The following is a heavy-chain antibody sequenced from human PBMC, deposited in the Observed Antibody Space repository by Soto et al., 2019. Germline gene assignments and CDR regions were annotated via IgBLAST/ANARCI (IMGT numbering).Heavy chain of an antibody. V-gene: IGHV3-66*01. D-gene: IGHD2-21*02. CDR3: ARVVTAILAFDI. CDR1: GFTVSSNY. Sequence: GGSLRLSCAASGFTVSSNYMSWVRQAPGKGLEWVSVIYSGGSTYYADSVKGRFTISRDNSKNTLYLQMNSLRAEDTAVYYCARVVTAILAFDIWGQGTMVTVSS. J-gene: IGHJ3*02. CDR2: IYSGGST.